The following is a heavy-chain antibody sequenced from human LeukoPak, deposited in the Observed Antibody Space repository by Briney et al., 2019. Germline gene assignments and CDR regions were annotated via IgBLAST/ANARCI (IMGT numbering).Heavy chain of an antibody. CDR1: GGTFSNYA. D-gene: IGHD2-21*02. J-gene: IGHJ5*02. CDR2: IIPIFGRA. CDR3: ARTPSVVVTASPWLGWFDP. V-gene: IGHV1-69*01. Sequence: SVKVSCKASGGTFSNYAISWVRQAPGQGLEWMGGIIPIFGRANYARKFQGRVTITADESTSTAYMELSSLRSEDTAVYYCARTPSVVVTASPWLGWFDPWGQGTLVTVSS.